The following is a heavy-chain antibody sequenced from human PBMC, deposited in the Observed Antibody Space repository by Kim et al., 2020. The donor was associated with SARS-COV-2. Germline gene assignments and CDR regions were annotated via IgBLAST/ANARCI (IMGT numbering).Heavy chain of an antibody. CDR2: GNT. V-gene: IGHV1-18*01. CDR3: ARDHRGFDY. Sequence: GNTNYAQTLQGRVTMTTDTSTSTAYMELRSLRSDDTAVYYCARDHRGFDYWGQGTLVTVSS. J-gene: IGHJ4*02.